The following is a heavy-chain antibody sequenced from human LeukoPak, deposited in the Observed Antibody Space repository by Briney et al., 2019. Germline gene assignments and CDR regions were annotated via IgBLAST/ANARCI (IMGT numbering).Heavy chain of an antibody. CDR3: ARDRILITFGGVIALDY. D-gene: IGHD3-16*02. Sequence: GGSLSLSCAPSGFTFSSYWMHWVRHAPGEGLVWVSRINSDGSRTSYAASVKGRFTISRDNAKNSLSLQMCSLRAEDTAVYYCARDRILITFGGVIALDYWGERTLVTVSS. J-gene: IGHJ4*02. V-gene: IGHV3-74*01. CDR1: GFTFSSYW. CDR2: INSDGSRT.